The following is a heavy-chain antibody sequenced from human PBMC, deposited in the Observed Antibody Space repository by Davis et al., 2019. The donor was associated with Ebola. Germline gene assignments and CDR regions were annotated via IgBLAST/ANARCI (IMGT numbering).Heavy chain of an antibody. J-gene: IGHJ3*02. CDR3: AKHYRQWLAPPGWGAFDI. Sequence: GESLKISCAASGFTFSSYAMSWVRQAPGKGLEWVSAISGSGGSTYYADSVKGRFTISRDNSKNTLYLQMNSLRAEDTAVYYCAKHYRQWLAPPGWGAFDIWGQGTMVTVSS. CDR1: GFTFSSYA. V-gene: IGHV3-23*01. CDR2: ISGSGGST. D-gene: IGHD6-19*01.